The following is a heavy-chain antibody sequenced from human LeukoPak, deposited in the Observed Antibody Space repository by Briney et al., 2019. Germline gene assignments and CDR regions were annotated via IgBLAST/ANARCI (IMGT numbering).Heavy chain of an antibody. J-gene: IGHJ4*02. D-gene: IGHD4-17*01. Sequence: GGSLRLSCAASGFTFSSYSMNWVRQAPGKGLEWVSSISSSSSYIYYADSVKGRFTISRDNAKNSLYLQVNSLRAEDTAVYYCARDGYGDYEGGYFDYWGQGTLVTVSS. CDR3: ARDGYGDYEGGYFDY. V-gene: IGHV3-21*01. CDR2: ISSSSSYI. CDR1: GFTFSSYS.